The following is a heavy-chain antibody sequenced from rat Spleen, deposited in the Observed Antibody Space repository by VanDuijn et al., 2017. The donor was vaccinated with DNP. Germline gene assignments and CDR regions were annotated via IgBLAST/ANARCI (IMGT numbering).Heavy chain of an antibody. D-gene: IGHD1-7*01. CDR1: GFSLTSYH. J-gene: IGHJ4*01. CDR2: IWAGGGT. CDR3: TRESWGYVMDA. V-gene: IGHV2-15*01. Sequence: QVQLKESGPGLVQPSQTLSLTCTVSGFSLTSYHVSWVRQPPGKSLVWMGSIWAGGGTNYNSAVQSRLSICRDTSKSQVFLKMNSLQTDDTAIYYCTRESWGYVMDAWGQGTLVTVSS.